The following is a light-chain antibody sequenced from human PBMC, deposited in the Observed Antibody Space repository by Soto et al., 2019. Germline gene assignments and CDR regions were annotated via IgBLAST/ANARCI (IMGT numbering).Light chain of an antibody. V-gene: IGKV1-6*01. Sequence: AIQMTQSPSSLSASVGDRVTITCRASQGIRNDVGWYQQKPGKAPELLIYAASRLQSGVPPRFSGSGSGTDFTLTINGLQPEDFASYYCQQSYSLSPITFGQGTRLEIK. CDR3: QQSYSLSPIT. CDR2: AAS. J-gene: IGKJ5*01. CDR1: QGIRND.